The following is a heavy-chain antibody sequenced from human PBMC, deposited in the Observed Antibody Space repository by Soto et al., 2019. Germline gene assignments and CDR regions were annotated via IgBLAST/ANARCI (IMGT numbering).Heavy chain of an antibody. CDR2: ISKDGSNK. D-gene: IGHD3-9*01. V-gene: IGHV3-30*18. Sequence: LRRSCAASGLTFSSYAMHWVRQAPGKGLEWVAVISKDGSNKYYGDSVKGRFTISRDSSKNTLYVQMNSLRAEDTAVYYCAKETGPQGGFDYWGQGILVTVSS. J-gene: IGHJ4*02. CDR3: AKETGPQGGFDY. CDR1: GLTFSSYA.